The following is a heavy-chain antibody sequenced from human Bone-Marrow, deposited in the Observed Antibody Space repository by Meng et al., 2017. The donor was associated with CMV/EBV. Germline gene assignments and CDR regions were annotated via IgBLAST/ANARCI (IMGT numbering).Heavy chain of an antibody. CDR3: AREGYDSSGYYSRPFDY. CDR2: ISSSGSTI. CDR1: GFTFSSYE. Sequence: GESLKISCAASGFTFSSYEMNWVRQAPGKGLEWVSYISSSGSTIYYADSVKGRFTISRDNAKNSRYLQMNSLRAEDTAVYYCAREGYDSSGYYSRPFDYWRQGTLVTVSS. V-gene: IGHV3-48*03. D-gene: IGHD3-22*01. J-gene: IGHJ4*02.